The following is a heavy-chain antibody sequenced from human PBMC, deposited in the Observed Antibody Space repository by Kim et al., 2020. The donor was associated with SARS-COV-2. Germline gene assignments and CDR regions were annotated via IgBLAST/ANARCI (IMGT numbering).Heavy chain of an antibody. CDR3: AAEVTMVRGVIITRYFDY. Sequence: GGSLRLSCAASGFTFSDYYMSWIRQAPGKGLEWVSYISSSSSYTNYADSVKGRFTISRDNAKNSLYLQMNSLRAEDTAVYYCAAEVTMVRGVIITRYFDYWGQGTLVTVSS. J-gene: IGHJ4*02. D-gene: IGHD3-10*01. CDR1: GFTFSDYY. V-gene: IGHV3-11*06. CDR2: ISSSSSYT.